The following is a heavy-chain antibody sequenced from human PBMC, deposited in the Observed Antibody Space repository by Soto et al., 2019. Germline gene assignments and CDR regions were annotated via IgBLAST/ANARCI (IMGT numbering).Heavy chain of an antibody. V-gene: IGHV4-59*12. Sequence: SETLSLTCTVSGGSISSYFWSWIRQPPGKGLEWMGYISYTGSTNYNPSLKSRVTISVDTSMNQFSLKLSSVTAADTAVYYCARMSIAARRGYYYYYMDVWGKGTTVTVSS. CDR1: GGSISSYF. D-gene: IGHD6-6*01. J-gene: IGHJ6*03. CDR3: ARMSIAARRGYYYYYMDV. CDR2: ISYTGST.